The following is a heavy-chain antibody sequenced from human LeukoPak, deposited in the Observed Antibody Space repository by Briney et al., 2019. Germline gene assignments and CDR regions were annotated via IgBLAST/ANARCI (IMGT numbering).Heavy chain of an antibody. J-gene: IGHJ4*02. D-gene: IGHD6-19*01. CDR3: ARGQWLVDY. Sequence: SGTLSLTCTVSGGSISSYYWSWIRQPPGKGLEWIGYIYYSGSTNYNPSLKSRVTISVDTSKNQFSLKLSSVTAADTAVYYCARGQWLVDYWGQGTLVTVSS. CDR1: GGSISSYY. CDR2: IYYSGST. V-gene: IGHV4-59*01.